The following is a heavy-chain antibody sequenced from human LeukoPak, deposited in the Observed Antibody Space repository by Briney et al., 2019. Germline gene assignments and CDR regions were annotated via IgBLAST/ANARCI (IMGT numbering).Heavy chain of an antibody. J-gene: IGHJ4*02. CDR2: ISYDGSNK. CDR1: GFTFSSYG. Sequence: GGSLRLSCAASGFTFSSYGMHWVRQAPGKGLEWVAVISYDGSNKYYADSVKGRFTISRDNSKNTLYLQMNSLRAEDTAVYYCAKEYYYGSGSYYNYDYWGQGTLVTVSS. D-gene: IGHD3-10*01. V-gene: IGHV3-30*18. CDR3: AKEYYYGSGSYYNYDY.